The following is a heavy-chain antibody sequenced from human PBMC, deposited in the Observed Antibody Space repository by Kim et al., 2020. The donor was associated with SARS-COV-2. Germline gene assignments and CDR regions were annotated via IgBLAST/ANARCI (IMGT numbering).Heavy chain of an antibody. CDR3: AKDMGSTWTVGMDV. V-gene: IGHV3-43*01. D-gene: IGHD6-13*01. Sequence: AESWKGRFTIARDTSKNSLYLQMKSLRTEDTALYYCAKDMGSTWTVGMDVWGQGTTVTVSS. J-gene: IGHJ6*02.